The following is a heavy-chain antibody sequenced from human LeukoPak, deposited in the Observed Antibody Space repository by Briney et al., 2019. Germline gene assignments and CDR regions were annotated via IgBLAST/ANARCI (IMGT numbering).Heavy chain of an antibody. J-gene: IGHJ3*02. CDR3: ARDLHYYDSSGLLEDI. D-gene: IGHD3-22*01. Sequence: NASETLSLTCTVSGGSISSYYWNRIRQPPGKGLEWIGYIYYSGSTNYNPSLKSRVTISVDTSKNQFSLKLSSVTAADTAVYYCARDLHYYDSSGLLEDIWGQGTMVTVSS. CDR2: IYYSGST. CDR1: GGSISSYY. V-gene: IGHV4-59*01.